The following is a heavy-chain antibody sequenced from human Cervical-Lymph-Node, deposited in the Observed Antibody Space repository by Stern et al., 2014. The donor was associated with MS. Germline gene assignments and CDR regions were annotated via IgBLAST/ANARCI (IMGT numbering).Heavy chain of an antibody. CDR2: IYTSGST. CDR1: GGSISSGSYY. CDR3: ARDCRLRYFDNYGMDV. J-gene: IGHJ6*02. Sequence: QVQLQESGPGLVKPSQTLSLTCTVSGGSISSGSYYWSWLRQPAGKGLEWIGRIYTSGSTNYNPSLKSRVTISVDTSKNQFSLKLSSVTAADTAVYYCARDCRLRYFDNYGMDVWGQGTTVTVSS. V-gene: IGHV4-61*02. D-gene: IGHD3-9*01.